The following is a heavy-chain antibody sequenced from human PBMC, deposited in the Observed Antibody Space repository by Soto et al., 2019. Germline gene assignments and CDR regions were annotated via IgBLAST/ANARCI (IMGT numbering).Heavy chain of an antibody. CDR2: IYHSGST. D-gene: IGHD3-3*01. J-gene: IGHJ6*02. CDR1: GGSISSSNW. CDR3: ARSTIFGVVPPYYYGMDV. V-gene: IGHV4-4*02. Sequence: QVQLQESGPGLVKPSGTLSLTCAVSGGSISSSNWWSWVRQPPGKGLEWIGEIYHSGSTNYNPSLKRRGTIAVDKSKNQFSLKLSSVTAADTAVYYCARSTIFGVVPPYYYGMDVWGQGTTVTVSS.